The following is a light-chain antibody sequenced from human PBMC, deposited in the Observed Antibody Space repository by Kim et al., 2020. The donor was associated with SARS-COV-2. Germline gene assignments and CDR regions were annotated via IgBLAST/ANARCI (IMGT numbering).Light chain of an antibody. CDR3: LQDYDYPLT. Sequence: AIQMTQSPSSLSASVGDRVTITCRASQGIRNDLGWYQQKPGRAPNLLIYATSTLQSGVPSRFSGSGSGTDFTLTISSLQPEDVATYYCLQDYDYPLTFGGGIKLDI. J-gene: IGKJ4*01. CDR2: ATS. CDR1: QGIRND. V-gene: IGKV1-6*01.